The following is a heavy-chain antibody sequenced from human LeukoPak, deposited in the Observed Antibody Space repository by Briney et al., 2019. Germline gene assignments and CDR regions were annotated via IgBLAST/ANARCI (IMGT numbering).Heavy chain of an antibody. V-gene: IGHV3-48*01. CDR3: ASHSGTMGDR. J-gene: IGHJ5*02. D-gene: IGHD1-7*01. Sequence: PGGSLRLSCAASGFTFSSYAMSWVRQAPGKGLEWVSYISSSSSTIYYADSVKGRFTISRDNAKNSLYLQMDSLRAEDTAVYYCASHSGTMGDRWGQGTLVTVSS. CDR2: ISSSSSTI. CDR1: GFTFSSYA.